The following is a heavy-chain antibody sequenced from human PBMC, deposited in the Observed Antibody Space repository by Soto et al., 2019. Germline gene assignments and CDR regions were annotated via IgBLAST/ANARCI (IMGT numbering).Heavy chain of an antibody. CDR2: IIPIFGTA. Sequence: QVQRVQSGAEVKKPGSSVKVSCKASGGTFSSYAISWVRQAPGQGLEWMGGIIPIFGTANYAQKFQGRVTITADKSTSTAYMELSSLRCEDTAVYYCGTGHVGYYGMDVWGQGTTVTVSS. D-gene: IGHD1-1*01. CDR1: GGTFSSYA. V-gene: IGHV1-69*06. CDR3: GTGHVGYYGMDV. J-gene: IGHJ6*02.